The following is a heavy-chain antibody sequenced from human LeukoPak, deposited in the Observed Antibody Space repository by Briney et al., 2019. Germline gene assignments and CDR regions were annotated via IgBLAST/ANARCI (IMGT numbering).Heavy chain of an antibody. CDR2: IYWDDDK. V-gene: IGHV2-5*02. Sequence: SGPTLVKPTQTLTLTCTFSGFSLTTSGVGVGWIRQPPGKALEWLALIYWDDDKRYSPSLKSRLTITKDTSKNQVVLTMTNMDPVDTATYYCAHRKGLYYYGSGSPFDYWGQGTLVTVSS. D-gene: IGHD3-10*01. CDR1: GFSLTTSGVG. CDR3: AHRKGLYYYGSGSPFDY. J-gene: IGHJ4*02.